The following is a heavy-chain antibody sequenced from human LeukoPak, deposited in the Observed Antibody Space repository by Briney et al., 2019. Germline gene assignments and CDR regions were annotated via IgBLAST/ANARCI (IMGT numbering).Heavy chain of an antibody. J-gene: IGHJ4*02. Sequence: ASVRVSCKASGYTFTSYDINWVRQASGQGLEWMGWMNPNSGDTGYAQKFQGRVTMTRNTSISTAYMELSSLRSEDTAVYYCARGGWLVLRYFDYWGQGTLVTVSS. V-gene: IGHV1-8*01. CDR3: ARGGWLVLRYFDY. D-gene: IGHD3-9*01. CDR2: MNPNSGDT. CDR1: GYTFTSYD.